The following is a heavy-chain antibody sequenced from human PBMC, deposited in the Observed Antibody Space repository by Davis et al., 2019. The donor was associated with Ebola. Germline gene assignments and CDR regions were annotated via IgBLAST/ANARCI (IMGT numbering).Heavy chain of an antibody. CDR2: IYPGDSDT. D-gene: IGHD6-19*01. V-gene: IGHV5-51*01. Sequence: GESLKISCKGSGCSFTSYWIGWVRQMPGKGLEWMGIIYPGDSDTRYSPSFQGQVTISADKSISTAYLQWSSLKASDTAMYYCARRVAVAHWYFDLWGRGTLVTVSS. CDR3: ARRVAVAHWYFDL. CDR1: GCSFTSYW. J-gene: IGHJ2*01.